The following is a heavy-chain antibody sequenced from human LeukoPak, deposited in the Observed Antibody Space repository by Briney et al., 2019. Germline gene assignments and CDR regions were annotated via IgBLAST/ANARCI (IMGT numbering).Heavy chain of an antibody. J-gene: IGHJ4*02. CDR2: ISTSGSTT. Sequence: GGSLRLSCAASGITFNYYYMSWIRQAPGKGLELVSYISTSGSTTHYADSVKGRFTISRDNAKNSLYLQMNSLRAEDTAVYYCARDYFGSGYVDYWGQGTLVTFSS. CDR3: ARDYFGSGYVDY. D-gene: IGHD3-10*01. V-gene: IGHV3-11*04. CDR1: GITFNYYY.